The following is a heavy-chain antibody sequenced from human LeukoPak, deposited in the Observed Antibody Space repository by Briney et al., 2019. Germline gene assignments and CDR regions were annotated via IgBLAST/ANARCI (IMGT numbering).Heavy chain of an antibody. J-gene: IGHJ4*02. CDR1: GFTFSSYG. CDR3: ARDPGDILVAGTFDY. V-gene: IGHV3-30*03. D-gene: IGHD6-19*01. Sequence: GGSLRLSCAASGFTFSSYGMHWVRQAPGKGLEWVAVISYDGSNKYYADSVKGRFTISRDNAKNSLYLQMNSLRAEDTAFYYCARDPGDILVAGTFDYWGQGTLVTVSS. CDR2: ISYDGSNK.